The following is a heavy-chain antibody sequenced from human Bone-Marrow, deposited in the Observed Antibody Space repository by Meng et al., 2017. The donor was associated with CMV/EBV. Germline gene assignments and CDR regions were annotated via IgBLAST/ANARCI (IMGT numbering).Heavy chain of an antibody. CDR1: GFTFISYS. CDR3: ARESWMDV. CDR2: ISSSSSYI. J-gene: IGHJ6*01. Sequence: LSLTCAASGFTFISYSMNWVRQAPGKGLEWVSSISSSSSYIYYADSVKGRFTISRDNAKNSLYLQMNSLRAEDTAVYYCARESWMDVWGQGTTVTVYS. V-gene: IGHV3-21*01.